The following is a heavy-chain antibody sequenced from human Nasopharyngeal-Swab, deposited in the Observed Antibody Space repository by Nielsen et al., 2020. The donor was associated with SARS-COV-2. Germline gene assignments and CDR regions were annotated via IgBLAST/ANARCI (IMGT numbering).Heavy chain of an antibody. CDR3: ASSGYSSGCNL. J-gene: IGHJ2*01. D-gene: IGHD6-19*01. CDR2: ISSTNNYI. V-gene: IGHV3-21*01. CDR1: GFIFSTYR. Sequence: GGSLRLSCATSGFIFSTYRMNWVRQAPGKGLEWVSSISSTNNYIYYADSVKGRFTISRDNVKSSLYLQMNSLRAEDTAVYYCASSGYSSGCNLWGRGTLVTVSS.